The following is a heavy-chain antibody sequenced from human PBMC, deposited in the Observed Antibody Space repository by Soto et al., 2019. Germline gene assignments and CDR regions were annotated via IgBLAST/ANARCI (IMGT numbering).Heavy chain of an antibody. Sequence: SVKVSCKASGGTFSSYAISWVRQAPGEGLEWMGGIIPIFGTANYAQKFQGRVTITADESTSTAYMELSSLRPEDTAVYYCASHRYGSGSYYTGSDYWGQGTLVTVSS. CDR1: GGTFSSYA. CDR2: IIPIFGTA. V-gene: IGHV1-69*13. CDR3: ASHRYGSGSYYTGSDY. J-gene: IGHJ4*02. D-gene: IGHD3-10*01.